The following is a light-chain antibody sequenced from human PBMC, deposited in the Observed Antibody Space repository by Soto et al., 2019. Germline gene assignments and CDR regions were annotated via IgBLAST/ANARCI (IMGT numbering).Light chain of an antibody. CDR2: GAS. CDR3: HQDFDLPLT. J-gene: IGKJ4*01. Sequence: EIVMTQSPVTLSLSPGATATLSCRASQSLSNTYISWYQQKPGQAPRLLIYGASTRATGIPARFSGSGSGTDFTLTISSLQPEDFALYYCHQDFDLPLTFGGGTKVEIK. CDR1: QSLSNTY. V-gene: IGKV3D-7*01.